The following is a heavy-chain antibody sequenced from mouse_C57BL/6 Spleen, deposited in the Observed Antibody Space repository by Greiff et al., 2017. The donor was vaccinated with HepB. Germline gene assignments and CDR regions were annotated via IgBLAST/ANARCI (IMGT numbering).Heavy chain of an antibody. D-gene: IGHD2-4*01. CDR2: ISYDGSN. CDR3: ARGGYDYDGY. CDR1: GYSITSGYY. Sequence: EVKLQESGPGLVKPSQSLSLTCSVTGYSITSGYYWNWIRQFPGNKLEWMGYISYDGSNNYNPSLKNRISITRDTSKNQFFLKLNSVTTEDTATYYCARGGYDYDGYWGQSTTLTVSS. V-gene: IGHV3-6*01. J-gene: IGHJ2*01.